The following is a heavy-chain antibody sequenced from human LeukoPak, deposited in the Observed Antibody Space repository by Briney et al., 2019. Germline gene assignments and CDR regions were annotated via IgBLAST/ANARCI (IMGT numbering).Heavy chain of an antibody. CDR2: IYSGGST. J-gene: IGHJ3*02. V-gene: IGHV3-53*01. CDR1: GFTVSSYY. D-gene: IGHD6-19*01. Sequence: GGSLRLSCAASGFTVSSYYMSLVRQAPGKGLEWVSIIYSGGSTYYADSVKGRFTISRDNSKNTLYLQMNSLRAEDTAVYYCASDSSGWYAFDIWGQGTMVTVSS. CDR3: ASDSSGWYAFDI.